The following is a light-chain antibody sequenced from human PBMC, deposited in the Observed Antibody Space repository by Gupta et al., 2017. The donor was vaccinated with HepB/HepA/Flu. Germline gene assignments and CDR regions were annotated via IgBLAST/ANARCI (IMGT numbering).Light chain of an antibody. V-gene: IGLV3-9*01. CDR3: QVWDGNRGSWV. Sequence: SYEVTQPLSVSLPLEQTARITCRGYQIGSRNVPWYQQQPGTAPVLVITQDISRPSEIPERFSGSNSGTTATLTISRAQVGDEADYYCQVWDGNRGSWVFGGGTKLTVL. CDR2: QDI. CDR1: QIGSRN. J-gene: IGLJ3*02.